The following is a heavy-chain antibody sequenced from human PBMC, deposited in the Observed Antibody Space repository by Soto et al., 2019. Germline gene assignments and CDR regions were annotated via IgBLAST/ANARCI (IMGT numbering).Heavy chain of an antibody. D-gene: IGHD3-16*02. V-gene: IGHV1-69*13. CDR3: ARGRLGELSAFDY. CDR1: GGTFSSCA. CDR2: IIPIFGTA. Sequence: SVKVSCKASGGTFSSCAISWVRQAPGQGLEWMGGIIPIFGTANYAQKFQGRVTITADESTSTAYMELSSLRSEDTAVYYCARGRLGELSAFDYWGQGTLVTVSS. J-gene: IGHJ4*02.